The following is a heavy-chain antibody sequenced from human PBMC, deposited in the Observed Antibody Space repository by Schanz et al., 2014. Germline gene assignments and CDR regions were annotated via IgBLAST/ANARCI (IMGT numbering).Heavy chain of an antibody. CDR2: FDAHDGRA. Sequence: EVQLLESGGGLIQPGGSLRLSCAASGFIFGSSVMAWVRQAPGKGLEWVSGFDAHDGRAYYADSAKGRFTISRDNAKNTLYLQMNNPRAEDTAVYYCARESSNDIVLVPGAVFDHWGQGILVTVSS. CDR3: ARESSNDIVLVPGAVFDH. D-gene: IGHD2-2*01. J-gene: IGHJ4*02. CDR1: GFIFGSSV. V-gene: IGHV3-23*01.